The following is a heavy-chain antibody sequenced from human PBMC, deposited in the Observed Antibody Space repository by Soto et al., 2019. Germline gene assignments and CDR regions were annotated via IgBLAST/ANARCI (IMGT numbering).Heavy chain of an antibody. Sequence: QVQLVQSGAEVKKPGSSVKVSCKASGGTFSNYALTWVRQAPGQGLEWMGGILPLSGTPNYAQKSQGRVTITADKSTTTVYMELSGLRSEDTAVYYCTRGIQLWSWGQGTLVTVSS. CDR3: TRGIQLWS. CDR1: GGTFSNYA. CDR2: ILPLSGTP. V-gene: IGHV1-69*06. J-gene: IGHJ5*02. D-gene: IGHD5-18*01.